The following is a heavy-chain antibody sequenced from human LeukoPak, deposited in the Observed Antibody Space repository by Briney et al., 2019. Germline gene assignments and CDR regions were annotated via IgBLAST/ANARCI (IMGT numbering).Heavy chain of an antibody. V-gene: IGHV4-39*07. CDR3: ASSHSTRYYFDY. CDR1: GGSISSGGYY. CDR2: INHSGST. D-gene: IGHD6-13*01. Sequence: SETLSLTCTVSGGSISSGGYYWSWIRQPPGKGLEWIGEINHSGSTNYNPSLKSRVTISVDTSKNQFSLKLSSVTAADTAVYYCASSHSTRYYFDYWGQGTLVTVSS. J-gene: IGHJ4*02.